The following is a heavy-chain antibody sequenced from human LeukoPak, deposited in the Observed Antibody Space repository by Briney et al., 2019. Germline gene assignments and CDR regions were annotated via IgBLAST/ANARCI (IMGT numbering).Heavy chain of an antibody. V-gene: IGHV1-2*02. D-gene: IGHD6-13*01. CDR1: GYTFTGYY. CDR2: INPNSGGT. CDR3: ARDRIAAAGTRWFDP. Sequence: ASVKVSCRASGYTFTGYYMHWVRQAPGQGLEWMGWINPNSGGTNYAQKFQGRVTMTRDTSISTAYMELSRLRSDDTAVYYCARDRIAAAGTRWFDPWGQGTLVTVSS. J-gene: IGHJ5*02.